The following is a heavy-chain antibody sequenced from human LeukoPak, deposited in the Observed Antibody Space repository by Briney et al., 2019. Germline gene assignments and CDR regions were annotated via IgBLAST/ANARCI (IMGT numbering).Heavy chain of an antibody. CDR3: ARDLSNVPGQY. J-gene: IGHJ4*02. D-gene: IGHD3-10*02. V-gene: IGHV3-30-3*01. Sequence: GGSLRLSCAASGFTFSSYAMHWVRQAPGKGLEWVAVISYDGSIKYYANSVKGRFNISTDISKSTLSLQMNSLRPEDTALYYCARDLSNVPGQYWGQGTLVTVSS. CDR2: ISYDGSIK. CDR1: GFTFSSYA.